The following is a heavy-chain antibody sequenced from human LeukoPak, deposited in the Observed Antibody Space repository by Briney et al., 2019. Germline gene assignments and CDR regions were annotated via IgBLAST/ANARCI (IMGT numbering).Heavy chain of an antibody. D-gene: IGHD1-26*01. CDR1: VGSISSYY. J-gene: IGHJ4*02. CDR2: IYTSGST. CDR3: AREGGAGGSYRVRPYPAIDY. V-gene: IGHV4-4*07. Sequence: SETLSLTCTVSVGSISSYYWSWIRPPAGEGREWVGRIYTSGSTNYNPPPPSRVTMSVDTSKNQFSLKLSSVTAADTAVYYCAREGGAGGSYRVRPYPAIDYWGQGTLVTVSS.